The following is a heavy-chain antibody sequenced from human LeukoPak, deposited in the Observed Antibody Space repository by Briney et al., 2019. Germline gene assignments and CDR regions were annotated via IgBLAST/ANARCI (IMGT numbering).Heavy chain of an antibody. V-gene: IGHV4-59*01. CDR2: IYYSGST. CDR3: ARTAQYYDTGGPGYDMDV. J-gene: IGHJ6*03. CDR1: GDSIRSYY. D-gene: IGHD2-8*02. Sequence: SETLSLTCRASGDSIRSYYWSWIRQSPGKGLEWIGHIYYSGSTNYNPSLKSRVNISVDTSKNQFSLTLSSVIAADAAMYYCARTAQYYDTGGPGYDMDVWGKGTTVTVSS.